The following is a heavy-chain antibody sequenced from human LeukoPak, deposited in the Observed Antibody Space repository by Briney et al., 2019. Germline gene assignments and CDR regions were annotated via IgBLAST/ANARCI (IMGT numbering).Heavy chain of an antibody. Sequence: GGSLRLSCAASGFTVSSNYMTWVRQAPGKGLEWLSIIYSAGGTYYTDSVKGRFTISRHSSKNALYLQINSLRGEDTAVYYCARFLGRITISGVVPYGMDVWGQGTTVTVSS. V-gene: IGHV3-53*04. CDR1: GFTVSSNY. J-gene: IGHJ6*02. CDR3: ARFLGRITISGVVPYGMDV. CDR2: IYSAGGT. D-gene: IGHD3-3*01.